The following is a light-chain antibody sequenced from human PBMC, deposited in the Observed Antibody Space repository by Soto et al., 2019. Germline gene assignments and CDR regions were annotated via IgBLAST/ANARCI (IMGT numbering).Light chain of an antibody. CDR3: QQSYTSPPWT. CDR1: QIISTY. V-gene: IGKV1-39*01. Sequence: DIQMTQSPSSLSASVGDRVTISCRASQIISTYLNWYQQKPGTAPRLLISRASSVKSGVPPRFSGSGSGRDFTLTISSLRPEDIATYFCQQSYTSPPWTFGQGTTVDIK. J-gene: IGKJ1*01. CDR2: RAS.